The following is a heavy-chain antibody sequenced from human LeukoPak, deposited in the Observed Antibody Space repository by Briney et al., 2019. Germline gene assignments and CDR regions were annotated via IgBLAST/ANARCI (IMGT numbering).Heavy chain of an antibody. CDR3: ARFGGPPAFDI. Sequence: SETLSLTCTVSGGSISSSSHYWGWIRQPPGKGLEWIGSISYSESTYYNPSLKSRVTISVHTSKNQLSLKLTSVTAADTAVYYCARFGGPPAFDIWGQGTMVTVSS. CDR1: GGSISSSSHY. D-gene: IGHD3-3*01. J-gene: IGHJ3*02. CDR2: ISYSEST. V-gene: IGHV4-39*07.